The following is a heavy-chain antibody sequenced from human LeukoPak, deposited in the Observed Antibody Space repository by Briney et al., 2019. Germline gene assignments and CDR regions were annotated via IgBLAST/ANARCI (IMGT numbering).Heavy chain of an antibody. J-gene: IGHJ5*02. CDR1: GFTFSSYG. CDR2: INGDGSDT. CDR3: ARDQLSYCDGDCP. Sequence: GGSLRLSCAASGFTFSSYGMHWVRQVAGKGPEWVSHINGDGSDTGYADSVKGRFTISRDNRKNTVYLQMNSLRAEDTAVYYCARDQLSYCDGDCPWGQGTLVTVSS. D-gene: IGHD2-21*02. V-gene: IGHV3-74*01.